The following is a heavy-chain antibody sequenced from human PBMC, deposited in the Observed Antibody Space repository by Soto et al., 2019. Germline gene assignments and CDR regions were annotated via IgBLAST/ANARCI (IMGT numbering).Heavy chain of an antibody. CDR1: DGTISNLG. CDR2: IYDSGST. J-gene: IGHJ5*02. CDR3: ERQYGSSYRFAP. D-gene: IGHD6-6*01. Sequence: VADGTISNLGGRWIMHHPGKGLEWIGYIYDSGSTNYKPSLKSRVTISVDPSKNKFPLKLRSVPAAVTAVYYCERQYGSSYRFAPWGQGSLVTVSS. V-gene: IGHV4-59*11.